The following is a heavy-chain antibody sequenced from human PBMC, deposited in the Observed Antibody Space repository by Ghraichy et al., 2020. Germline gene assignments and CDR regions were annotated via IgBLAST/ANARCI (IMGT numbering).Heavy chain of an antibody. CDR2: ISSSSSYI. CDR1: GFTFSSYS. D-gene: IGHD6-6*01. CDR3: ARDLIAYSSSSEGKDY. J-gene: IGHJ4*02. V-gene: IGHV3-21*01. Sequence: GGSLRLSCAASGFTFSSYSMNWVRQAPGKGLEWVSSISSSSSYIYYADSVKGRFTISRDNAKNSLYLQMNSLRAEDTAVYYCARDLIAYSSSSEGKDYWGQGILVTVPS.